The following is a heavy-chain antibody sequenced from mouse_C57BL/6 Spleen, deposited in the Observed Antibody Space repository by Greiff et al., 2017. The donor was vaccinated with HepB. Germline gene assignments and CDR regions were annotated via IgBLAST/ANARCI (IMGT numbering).Heavy chain of an antibody. CDR2: IDPSDSYT. D-gene: IGHD1-1*01. V-gene: IGHV1-50*01. J-gene: IGHJ1*03. Sequence: QVQLKQPGAELVKPGASVKLSCKASGYTFTSYWMQWVKQRPGQGLEWIGEIDPSDSYTNYNQKFKGKATLTVDTSSSTAYMQLSSLTSEDSAVYYCAREGGYYYGSSYEYFDVWGTGTTVTVSS. CDR3: AREGGYYYGSSYEYFDV. CDR1: GYTFTSYW.